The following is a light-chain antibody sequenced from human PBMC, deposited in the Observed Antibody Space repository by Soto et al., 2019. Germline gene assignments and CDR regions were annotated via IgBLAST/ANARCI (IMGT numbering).Light chain of an antibody. CDR1: QSVNDK. CDR2: GAS. CDR3: QQYNDWLPFT. Sequence: EVVMTQSPATLSVSPGERATLSCRASQSVNDKVAWFQQKPGQAPRLLIIGASTTATGVPARFSGSGSGREFTLTISSLQSEDFAVYYCQQYNDWLPFTFGPGTKVDIK. V-gene: IGKV3-15*01. J-gene: IGKJ3*01.